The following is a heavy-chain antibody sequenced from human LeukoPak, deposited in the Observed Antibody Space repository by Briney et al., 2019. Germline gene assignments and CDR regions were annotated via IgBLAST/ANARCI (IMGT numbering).Heavy chain of an antibody. D-gene: IGHD5-24*01. CDR3: ARGKRWLQSPFEY. CDR1: GGAISSYC. V-gene: IGHV4-59*01. Sequence: SETLSLTCTVSGGAISSYCWSWIRQPPGKGLEWIGYIQYSGSSNYNSSLKSRVTISVDTSQNHFSLKVSSVTAADTAVYYCARGKRWLQSPFEYWGQGTLVTVSS. CDR2: IQYSGSS. J-gene: IGHJ4*02.